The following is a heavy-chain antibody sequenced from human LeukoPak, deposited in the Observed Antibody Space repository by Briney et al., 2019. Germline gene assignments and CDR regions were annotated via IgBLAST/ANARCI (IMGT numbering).Heavy chain of an antibody. CDR3: ARHLRMGVGYTVGLRPRDGFDI. J-gene: IGHJ3*02. D-gene: IGHD3-16*02. V-gene: IGHV4-31*03. Sequence: SETLSLTCTVSGGSISSGGYYWSWIRQHPGKGLEWIGYIYYSGSTYYNPSLKSRVTISVDTSKNQFSLKLSSVTAADTAVYYCARHLRMGVGYTVGLRPRDGFDIWGQGTMVTVSS. CDR2: IYYSGST. CDR1: GGSISSGGYY.